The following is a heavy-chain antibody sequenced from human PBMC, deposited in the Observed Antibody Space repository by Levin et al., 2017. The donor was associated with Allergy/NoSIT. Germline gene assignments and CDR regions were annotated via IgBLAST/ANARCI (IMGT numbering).Heavy chain of an antibody. CDR3: VSTMFRGERADY. J-gene: IGHJ4*02. Sequence: SETLSLTCSVSGGSINSSNYYWSWIRQSPGKGLEWIGSMYSNGRTYYNSSLKSRVTLSVDTSKNQFSLKLTSVTAADTAVYYCVSTMFRGERADYWGQGTLVTVSS. CDR1: GGSINSSNYY. CDR2: MYSNGRT. V-gene: IGHV4-39*01. D-gene: IGHD3-10*01.